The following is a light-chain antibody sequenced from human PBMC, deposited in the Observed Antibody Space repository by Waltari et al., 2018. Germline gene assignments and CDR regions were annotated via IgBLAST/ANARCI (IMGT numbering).Light chain of an antibody. CDR3: YSSDTTGLRV. Sequence: SYELTQPPSVSVSPGQTARITCSGHELPRKYAYWFQQKSGQAPRLVIYEDTKRPSGIPARFSVSSSGTVATLTITGAQVDDEADYYCYSSDTTGLRVFGGGTTVVVL. V-gene: IGLV3-10*01. J-gene: IGLJ1*01. CDR1: ELPRKY. CDR2: EDT.